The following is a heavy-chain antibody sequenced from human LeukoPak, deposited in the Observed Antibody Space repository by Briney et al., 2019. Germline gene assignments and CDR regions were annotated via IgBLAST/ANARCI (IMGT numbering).Heavy chain of an antibody. D-gene: IGHD3-16*01. CDR3: ARYPLSYTSNGHYYFDY. CDR2: ISDSXGNT. Sequence: ASVKVSCKASGYTXTXXGVSXXXXXXGXXXEWMGXISDSXGNTNYAXXLQGRVTMTTDTSTSTAYMEVRSLRSDDTAVYYCARYPLSYTSNGHYYFDYWGQGALLTVSS. J-gene: IGHJ4*02. V-gene: IGHV1-18*01. CDR1: GYTXTXXG.